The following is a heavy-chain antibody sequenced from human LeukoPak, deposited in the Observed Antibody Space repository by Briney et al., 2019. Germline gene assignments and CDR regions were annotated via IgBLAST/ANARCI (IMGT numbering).Heavy chain of an antibody. J-gene: IGHJ3*02. V-gene: IGHV3-21*01. CDR2: ISSSSSYI. CDR1: GFTFSSYA. CDR3: ARAFIRDYGSGSTPDAFDI. Sequence: PGGSLRLSCAASGFTFSSYAMSWVRQAPGKGLEWVSSISSSSSYIYYADSVKGRFTISRDNAKNSLYLQMNSLRAEDTAVYYCARAFIRDYGSGSTPDAFDIWGQGTMVTVSS. D-gene: IGHD3-10*01.